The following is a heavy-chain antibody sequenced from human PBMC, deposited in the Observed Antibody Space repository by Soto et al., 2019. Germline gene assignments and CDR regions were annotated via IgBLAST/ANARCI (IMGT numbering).Heavy chain of an antibody. D-gene: IGHD1-26*01. CDR3: ARLSGSYAPPSPF. J-gene: IGHJ4*02. V-gene: IGHV4-30-4*01. Sequence: SSETLSLTCTVSGGSISTGDYYWSWIRQPPGKGLEWIGYIYYSGSTYYNPSLKSRVTISVDTSKNQFSLKLSSVTAADTAVYYCARLSGSYAPPSPFWGQGPLVTVSS. CDR2: IYYSGST. CDR1: GGSISTGDYY.